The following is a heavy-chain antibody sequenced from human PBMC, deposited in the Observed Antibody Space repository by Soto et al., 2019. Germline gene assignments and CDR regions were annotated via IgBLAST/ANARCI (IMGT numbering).Heavy chain of an antibody. CDR3: AKPLRPGYDRDEVDV. CDR2: IDNTYDST. Sequence: EVQLLESGGDLVQPGGSLRVSCAASGFTFSNYAMSWVRQATGNGLDGVYAIDNTYDSTYYADFVKGRFSISRDNSKNTFYLQMNRRRVEDTAVYYCAKPLRPGYDRDEVDVWGQGTLVTVSS. V-gene: IGHV3-23*05. J-gene: IGHJ3*01. CDR1: GFTFSNYA. D-gene: IGHD3-9*01.